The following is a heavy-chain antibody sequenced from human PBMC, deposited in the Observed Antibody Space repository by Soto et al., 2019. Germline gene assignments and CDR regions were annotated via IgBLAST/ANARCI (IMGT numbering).Heavy chain of an antibody. Sequence: GGSLRLSCVTSGMTFADYNMNWVRQAPGKGLEWVSTISRSSTYFYYADSVKGRFTVSRDDAKNSLFLHMGGLTTDDTGVYFCVRDISGPAERNWFDPWGQGTMVTVSS. CDR3: VRDISGPAERNWFDP. D-gene: IGHD1-20*01. CDR2: ISRSSTYF. J-gene: IGHJ5*02. V-gene: IGHV3-21*01. CDR1: GMTFADYN.